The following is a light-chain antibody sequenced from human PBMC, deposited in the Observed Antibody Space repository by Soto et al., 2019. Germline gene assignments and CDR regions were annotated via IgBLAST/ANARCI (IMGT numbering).Light chain of an antibody. Sequence: ERVLTHAPATLSVSPGERVTLSSRATQSVPSTYLAWYQQKPGQAPRLLIYGASSRATGIPDRFSGSGSGTDFTLTISRLESEDFAVYYCQQYGSSPKLTFGGGTKV. V-gene: IGKV3-20*01. CDR3: QQYGSSPKLT. J-gene: IGKJ4*01. CDR1: QSVPSTY. CDR2: GAS.